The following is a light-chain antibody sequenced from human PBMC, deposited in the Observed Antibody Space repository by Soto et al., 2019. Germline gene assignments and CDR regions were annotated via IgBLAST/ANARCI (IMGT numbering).Light chain of an antibody. V-gene: IGLV4-69*01. J-gene: IGLJ2*01. CDR3: QTWDTGIVV. Sequence: QAVVTQSPSASASLGASVKLTCTLSSGHSNYAIAWHQQQPEKGPRYLMKLNSDGSHNKGDGIPDRFSGSSSGAERYLTSSSLQAEDEADYYCQTWDTGIVVFGGGTKLTVL. CDR2: LNSDGSH. CDR1: SGHSNYA.